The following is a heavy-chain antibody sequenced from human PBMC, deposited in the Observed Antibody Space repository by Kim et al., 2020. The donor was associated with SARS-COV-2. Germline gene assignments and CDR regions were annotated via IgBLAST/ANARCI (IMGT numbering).Heavy chain of an antibody. CDR2: TA. J-gene: IGHJ4*02. CDR3: ARFGEFAFDY. V-gene: IGHV1-69*06. D-gene: IGHD3-10*01. Sequence: TANYAQKFQGRVTITADKSTSTAYMELSSLRSEDTAVYYCARFGEFAFDYWGQGTLVTVSS.